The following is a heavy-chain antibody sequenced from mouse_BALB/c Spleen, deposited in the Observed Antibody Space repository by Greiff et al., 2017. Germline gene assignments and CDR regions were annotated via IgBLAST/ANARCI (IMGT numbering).Heavy chain of an antibody. Sequence: EVQLQQSGPGLVKPSQSLSLTCTVTGYSITSDYAWNWIRQFPGNKLEWMGYISYSGSTSYNPSLKSRISITRDTSKNQFFLQLNSVTTEDTATYYCARGGLRRPFAYWGQGTLVTVSA. V-gene: IGHV3-2*02. CDR2: ISYSGST. J-gene: IGHJ3*01. CDR3: ARGGLRRPFAY. D-gene: IGHD2-4*01. CDR1: GYSITSDYA.